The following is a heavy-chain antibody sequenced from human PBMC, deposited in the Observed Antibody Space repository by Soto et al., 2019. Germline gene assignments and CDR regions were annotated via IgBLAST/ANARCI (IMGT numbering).Heavy chain of an antibody. CDR1: GFTFRTYT. J-gene: IGHJ6*02. CDR2: IRGFSPYT. CDR3: ARDRGYDAHDYYYNAMDV. D-gene: IGHD2-15*01. V-gene: IGHV3-21*01. Sequence: EVQLVESGGGLVKPGGSLRLSCEASGFTFRTYTMNWVRQAPGKGLEWVSGIRGFSPYTFYAESVKGRFTISRDNAKNSLYLQMNSLRAEDTAVYYCARDRGYDAHDYYYNAMDVWGQGTTVTVSS.